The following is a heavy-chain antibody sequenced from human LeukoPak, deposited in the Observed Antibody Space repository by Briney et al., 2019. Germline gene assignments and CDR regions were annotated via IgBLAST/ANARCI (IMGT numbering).Heavy chain of an antibody. CDR3: ARDFDILTGYHLV. Sequence: SETLSLTCTVSGGSISSSSYYWGWIRQPPGKGLEWIGSFFYSGSTYYNPSLKSRVTISVDTSKNQFSLKLTSVTAADTAVYYCARDFDILTGYHLVWGQGTLVTVSS. V-gene: IGHV4-39*07. CDR1: GGSISSSSYY. J-gene: IGHJ4*02. D-gene: IGHD3-9*01. CDR2: FFYSGST.